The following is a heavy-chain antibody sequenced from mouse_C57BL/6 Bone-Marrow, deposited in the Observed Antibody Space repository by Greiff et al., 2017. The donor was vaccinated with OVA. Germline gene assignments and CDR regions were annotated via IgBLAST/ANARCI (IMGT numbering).Heavy chain of an antibody. V-gene: IGHV5-12*01. CDR2: ISNGGGST. Sequence: EVKLMESEGGLVQPGSSMKLSCTASGFTFSDYYMYWVRQTPEKRLEWVAYISNGGGSTYYPDTVKGRFTISRDNAKNTLYLQMSRLKSEDTAMYYCARRDYYGSSPFDYWGQGTTLTVSS. CDR3: ARRDYYGSSPFDY. J-gene: IGHJ2*01. CDR1: GFTFSDYY. D-gene: IGHD1-1*01.